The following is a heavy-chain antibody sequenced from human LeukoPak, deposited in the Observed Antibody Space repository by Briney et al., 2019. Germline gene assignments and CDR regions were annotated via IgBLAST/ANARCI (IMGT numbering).Heavy chain of an antibody. J-gene: IGHJ4*02. V-gene: IGHV1-2*02. Sequence: GASVKVSCKASGYTFTCYAMNWVRQAPGQGLEWMGWINPNTGGTNYAQKFQGRVTMTRDTSISTAYMEVRRLRSDDTAVYYCASDHDYGDHSWVYYFDHWGQGTLVTVSS. CDR3: ASDHDYGDHSWVYYFDH. CDR2: INPNTGGT. CDR1: GYTFTCYA. D-gene: IGHD4-17*01.